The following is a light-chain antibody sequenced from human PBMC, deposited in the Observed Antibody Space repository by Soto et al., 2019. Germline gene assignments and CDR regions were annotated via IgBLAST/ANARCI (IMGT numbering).Light chain of an antibody. CDR1: QSIASY. V-gene: IGKV1-39*01. J-gene: IGKJ1*01. CDR2: GTS. CDR3: QQSHSSHLG. Sequence: SGGTIETITCRASQSIASYLNWYQQKPGRGPNLLIYGTSILQGGVPSRFTGSGAGTDLCFSSGGPTPDESAISDFQQSHSSHLGFDQGTLVDIK.